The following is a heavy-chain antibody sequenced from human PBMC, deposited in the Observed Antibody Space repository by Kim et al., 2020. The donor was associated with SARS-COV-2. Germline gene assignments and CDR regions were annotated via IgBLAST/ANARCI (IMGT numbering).Heavy chain of an antibody. CDR2: ISWNSGSI. J-gene: IGHJ2*01. D-gene: IGHD2-2*01. V-gene: IGHV3-9*01. CDR3: AKVEGYCSSTSCPNWYFDL. Sequence: GGSLRLSCAASGFTFDDYAMHWVRQAPGKGLEWVSGISWNSGSIGYADSVKGRFTISRDNAKNSLYLQMNSLRAEDTALYYCAKVEGYCSSTSCPNWYFDLWGRGTLVTVSS. CDR1: GFTFDDYA.